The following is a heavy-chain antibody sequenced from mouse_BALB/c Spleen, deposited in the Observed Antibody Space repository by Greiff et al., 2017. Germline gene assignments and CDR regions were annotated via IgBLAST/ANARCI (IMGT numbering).Heavy chain of an antibody. D-gene: IGHD1-1*01. CDR3: ARDRGYYYGSSYGFAY. CDR2: IWGDGST. V-gene: IGHV2-6-7*01. CDR1: GFSLTGYG. J-gene: IGHJ3*01. Sequence: VAPSQSLSITCTVSGFSLTGYGVNWVRQPPGKGLEWLGMIWGDGSTDYNSALKSRLSISKDNSKSQVFLKMNSLQTDDTARYYCARDRGYYYGSSYGFAYWGQGTLVTVSA.